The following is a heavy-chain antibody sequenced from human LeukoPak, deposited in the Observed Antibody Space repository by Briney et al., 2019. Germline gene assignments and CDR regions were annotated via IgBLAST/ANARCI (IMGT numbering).Heavy chain of an antibody. Sequence: PGRSLRLSCAASGFTFSSYAMHWVRQAPGKGLEWGAVISYDGSNKYYADSVKGRFTISRDNSKNTLYLQMNSLRAEDTAVYYCARARGYSYGFGGYWGQGTLVTVSS. J-gene: IGHJ4*02. CDR3: ARARGYSYGFGGY. CDR1: GFTFSSYA. V-gene: IGHV3-30-3*01. CDR2: ISYDGSNK. D-gene: IGHD5-18*01.